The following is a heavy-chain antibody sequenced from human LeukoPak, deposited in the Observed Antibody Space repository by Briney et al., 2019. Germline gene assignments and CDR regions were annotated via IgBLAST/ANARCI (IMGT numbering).Heavy chain of an antibody. CDR2: IWYDGSNK. D-gene: IGHD3-3*01. J-gene: IGHJ4*02. CDR3: AKDLRGWSGYYTHPSNY. CDR1: GFTFSSYG. Sequence: PGRSLRLSCAASGFTFSSYGMHWVRQAPGKGLEWVAVIWYDGSNKYYADSVKGRFTISRDNSKNTLYLQMNSLRAEDTAVYYCAKDLRGWSGYYTHPSNYWGQGTLVTVSS. V-gene: IGHV3-33*06.